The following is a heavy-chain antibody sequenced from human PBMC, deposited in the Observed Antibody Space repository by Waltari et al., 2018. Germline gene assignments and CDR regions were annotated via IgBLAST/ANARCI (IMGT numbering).Heavy chain of an antibody. CDR2: ICPGCSDT. D-gene: IGHD6-19*01. CDR3: ARHSIAVAGPMMLPDI. CDR1: GYSFTSYW. J-gene: IGHJ3*02. V-gene: IGHV5-51*01. Sequence: EVQLVQSGAEVKKPGESLKISCKGSGYSFTSYWIGWVRQMPGKGLEWMGIICPGCSDTGYGPSFQGQVPIAADKSISTAYLQWSSLKASDTAMYYCARHSIAVAGPMMLPDIWGQGTMVTVSS.